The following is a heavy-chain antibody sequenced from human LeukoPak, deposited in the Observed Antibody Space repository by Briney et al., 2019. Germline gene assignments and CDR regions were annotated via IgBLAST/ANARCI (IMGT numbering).Heavy chain of an antibody. CDR2: IYYSGST. CDR3: ARVRLRWLDY. D-gene: IGHD4-23*01. Sequence: SETLSLTCNVSGGSISSSSYYWGWIRQPPGKGLEWIGSIYYSGSTYYNPSLKSRVTISVDTSKNQFSLKLSSVTAADTAVYYCARVRLRWLDYWGQGTLVTVSS. J-gene: IGHJ4*02. V-gene: IGHV4-39*07. CDR1: GGSISSSSYY.